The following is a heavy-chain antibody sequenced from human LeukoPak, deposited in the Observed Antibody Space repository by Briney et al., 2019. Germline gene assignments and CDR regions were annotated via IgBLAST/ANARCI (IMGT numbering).Heavy chain of an antibody. CDR3: ARDHLANLASRLFDP. J-gene: IGHJ5*02. D-gene: IGHD3-3*01. CDR2: IHHSGRT. Sequence: SETLSLTCPVSGYSISSDYYWGWLRQPPGKGLEWIGSIHHSGRTYYNPSLKSRVTISVDTSKNQFSLKLSSLTAADTAVYYCARDHLANLASRLFDPWGQGTLVTVSS. CDR1: GYSISSDYY. V-gene: IGHV4-38-2*02.